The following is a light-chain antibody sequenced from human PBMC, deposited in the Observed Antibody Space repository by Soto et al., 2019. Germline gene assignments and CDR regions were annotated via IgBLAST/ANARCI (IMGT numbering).Light chain of an antibody. CDR1: QFIRND. J-gene: IGKJ1*01. Sequence: IQITQSPSARSASVVDRVTITCLASQFIRNDLGWYQQKPGKAPKLLIYAASSLQSGVPSRFSGSGSGTDFTLTISSLQPEDFATYYCQKSYSTPRKFGQGTKV. CDR3: QKSYSTPRK. CDR2: AAS. V-gene: IGKV1-39*01.